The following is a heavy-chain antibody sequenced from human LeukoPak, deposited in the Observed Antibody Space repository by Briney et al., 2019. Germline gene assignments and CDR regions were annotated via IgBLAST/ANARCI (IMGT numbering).Heavy chain of an antibody. J-gene: IGHJ4*02. D-gene: IGHD2-8*01. CDR1: GFTFSSYG. V-gene: IGHV3-30*02. CDR3: AKDRSAYIVLMVYANNFDY. CDR2: IRYDGSNK. Sequence: GGSLRLSCAASGFTFSSYGMHWVRQVPGKGLEWVAFIRYDGSNKYYADSVKGRFTISRDNSKNTLYLQMNSLRAEDTAVYYCAKDRSAYIVLMVYANNFDYWGQGTLVTVSS.